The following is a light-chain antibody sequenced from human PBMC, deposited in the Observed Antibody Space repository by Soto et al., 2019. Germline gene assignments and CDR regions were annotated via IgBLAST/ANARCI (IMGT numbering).Light chain of an antibody. CDR3: QQYYRWPQT. CDR1: RRVRSN. Sequence: EIVMTQSPATLSVSRGERATLSCRASRRVRSNLAWYQQKPGQPPRLLIYAASTRATGIPARFSGSGSGTEFTLTISSLQSEDFAVYYCQQYYRWPQTFGQGTKVDIK. CDR2: AAS. J-gene: IGKJ1*01. V-gene: IGKV3-15*01.